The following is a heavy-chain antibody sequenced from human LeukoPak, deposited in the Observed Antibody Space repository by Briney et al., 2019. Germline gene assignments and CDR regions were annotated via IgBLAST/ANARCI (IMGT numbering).Heavy chain of an antibody. D-gene: IGHD1-1*01. CDR2: IKRDGSEK. CDR3: AGDRTGTPIL. J-gene: IGHJ4*02. V-gene: IGHV3-7*01. Sequence: GGCLRLSCTASGFIFSNYWMSWVRQAPGKGLEWVANIKRDGSEKYYVDSVKGRFTISRDNAKNSLYLQMNSLRAEDTAVYYCAGDRTGTPILWGQGTLVTVSS. CDR1: GFIFSNYW.